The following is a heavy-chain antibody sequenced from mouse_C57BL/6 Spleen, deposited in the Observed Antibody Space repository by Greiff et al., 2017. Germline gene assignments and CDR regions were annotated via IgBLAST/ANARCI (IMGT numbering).Heavy chain of an antibody. CDR2: IHPNSGST. Sequence: VQLQQPGAELVKPGASVQLSCKASGYTFTSYWMHWVKPRPGQGLEWIGMIHPNSGSTNYNEKFKSKATLTVDKSSITAYMQLSSLTSEDSAVYYCAREGGSSYGYLYFDVCGTGTTVTVSS. CDR1: GYTFTSYW. J-gene: IGHJ1*03. V-gene: IGHV1-64*01. CDR3: AREGGSSYGYLYFDV. D-gene: IGHD1-1*01.